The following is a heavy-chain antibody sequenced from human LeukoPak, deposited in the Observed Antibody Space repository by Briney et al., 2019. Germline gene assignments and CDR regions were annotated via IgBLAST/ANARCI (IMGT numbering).Heavy chain of an antibody. Sequence: PSETLSLTCTVSGGSISSSSYYWGWIRQPPGKGLEWIGSIYYSGSTNYNPSLKSRVTISVDTSKNQFSLKLSSVTAADTAVYYCARGKRWQWLGGYYYYGMDVWGQGTTVTVSS. CDR1: GGSISSSSYY. D-gene: IGHD6-19*01. CDR3: ARGKRWQWLGGYYYYGMDV. V-gene: IGHV4-39*07. CDR2: IYYSGST. J-gene: IGHJ6*02.